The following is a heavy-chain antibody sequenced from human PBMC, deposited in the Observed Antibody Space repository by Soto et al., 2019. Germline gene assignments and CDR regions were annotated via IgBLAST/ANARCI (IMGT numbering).Heavy chain of an antibody. V-gene: IGHV3-30-3*01. CDR2: LSYDGNNK. Sequence: QVQLVESGGGVVQPGRSLRLSCAASGFTFSNYAMYWVRQAPGKGLEWVAVLSYDGNNKYYADSVKGRFTISRDNSMNTLYLQMNSLRVEDTAVYYCARAGCDGGSCYTLVGLRYGMDVWGQGTTVTVSS. CDR1: GFTFSNYA. J-gene: IGHJ6*02. D-gene: IGHD2-15*01. CDR3: ARAGCDGGSCYTLVGLRYGMDV.